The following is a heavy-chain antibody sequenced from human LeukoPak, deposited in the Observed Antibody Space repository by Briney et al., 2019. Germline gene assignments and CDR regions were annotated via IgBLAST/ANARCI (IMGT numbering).Heavy chain of an antibody. V-gene: IGHV3-9*01. Sequence: PGGSLRLSCAASGFTFDDYAMHWVRQAPGKGLEWVSGISWNSGSIGYADSVKGRFTISRDNAKNSLYLQMNSLRAEDTALYYCAKDIYSGYDSYYFGYWGQGTLVTVSS. J-gene: IGHJ4*02. CDR2: ISWNSGSI. D-gene: IGHD5-12*01. CDR3: AKDIYSGYDSYYFGY. CDR1: GFTFDDYA.